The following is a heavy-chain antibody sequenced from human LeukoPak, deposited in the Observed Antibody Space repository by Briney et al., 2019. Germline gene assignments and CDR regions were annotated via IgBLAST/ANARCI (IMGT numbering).Heavy chain of an antibody. CDR3: ARLRLYDSEGEAFDI. CDR1: VGPISSYY. D-gene: IGHD3-16*01. V-gene: IGHV4-59*08. J-gene: IGHJ3*02. Sequence: SETLSLTCTVSVGPISSYYWSWIPKPRGKALECIGYIYYSGSTNYNPLLKSRVTLSVDTSKNQFSLKLSSVTDADTAVYYCARLRLYDSEGEAFDIWGQGTMVSVPS. CDR2: IYYSGST.